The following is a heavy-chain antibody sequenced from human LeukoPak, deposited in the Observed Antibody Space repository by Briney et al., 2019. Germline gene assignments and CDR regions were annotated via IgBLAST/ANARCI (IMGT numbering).Heavy chain of an antibody. Sequence: VASVKVSCKASGYIFTNYAMNWVRQAPGQGLEWMGGINTNTGNPTHAQGFTGRFVFSLDTSVSTAYLQISSLKAEDTAVYYCASLNSYGYWGEYYFDYWGQGTLVTVSS. CDR3: ASLNSYGYWGEYYFDY. D-gene: IGHD5-18*01. V-gene: IGHV7-4-1*02. CDR2: INTNTGNP. CDR1: GYIFTNYA. J-gene: IGHJ4*02.